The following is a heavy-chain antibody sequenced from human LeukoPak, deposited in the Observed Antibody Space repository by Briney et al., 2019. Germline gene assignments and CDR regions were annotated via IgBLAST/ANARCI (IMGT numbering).Heavy chain of an antibody. CDR2: ISGSGGSR. Sequence: GGSLRLSCAASGFTFSNSAMSWVRQAPGKGLEWVSTISGSGGSRYYADSVKGRFTISRDNSKNTLYLQMNSLRAEDTAVYYCAKSSVVVVINTYFDYWGQGTLVTVSS. J-gene: IGHJ4*02. CDR3: AKSSVVVVINTYFDY. V-gene: IGHV3-23*01. D-gene: IGHD3-22*01. CDR1: GFTFSNSA.